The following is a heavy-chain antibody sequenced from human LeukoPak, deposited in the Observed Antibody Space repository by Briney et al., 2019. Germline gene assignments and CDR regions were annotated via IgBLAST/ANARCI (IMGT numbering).Heavy chain of an antibody. CDR1: GFTFSNYA. V-gene: IGHV3-23*01. CDR3: AKDVERSGYYLFDY. CDR2: MSGSSGST. Sequence: PGGSLRLSCAASGFTFSNYAMSWVRQAPGKGLEWVSAMSGSSGSTWYADSVKGRFTISRVNSKNTLYLQMNSLGAEDTAVYYCAKDVERSGYYLFDYWGQGTLVTVSS. J-gene: IGHJ4*02. D-gene: IGHD3-22*01.